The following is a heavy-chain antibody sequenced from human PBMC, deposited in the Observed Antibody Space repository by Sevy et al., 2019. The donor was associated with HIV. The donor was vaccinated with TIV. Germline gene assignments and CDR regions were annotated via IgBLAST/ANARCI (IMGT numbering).Heavy chain of an antibody. CDR1: GYTFTGYY. Sequence: ASVKVSCKASGYTFTGYYMHWVRQAPGQGLEWMGWINPNSGGTNYAQKFQGRVTMTRDTSISTAYMELSRLRSDDTAVYYCARGRRDGYNGGPLIFDYWGQGTLVTVSS. V-gene: IGHV1-2*02. J-gene: IGHJ4*02. CDR3: ARGRRDGYNGGPLIFDY. D-gene: IGHD5-12*01. CDR2: INPNSGGT.